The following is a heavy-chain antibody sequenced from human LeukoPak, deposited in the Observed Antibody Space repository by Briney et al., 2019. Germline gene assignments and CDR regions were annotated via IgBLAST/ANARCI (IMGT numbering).Heavy chain of an antibody. CDR1: GYTFTSYG. V-gene: IGHV1-18*01. J-gene: IGHJ4*02. Sequence: GASVKVSCKASGYTFTSYGISWVRQAPGQGLEWMGWISAYNGNTNYAQKLQGRVTMTTDTSASTAYMELRSLRSDDTAVYYCARVSVVVPAAIRAQNFDYWGQGTLVTVSS. CDR2: ISAYNGNT. CDR3: ARVSVVVPAAIRAQNFDY. D-gene: IGHD2-2*02.